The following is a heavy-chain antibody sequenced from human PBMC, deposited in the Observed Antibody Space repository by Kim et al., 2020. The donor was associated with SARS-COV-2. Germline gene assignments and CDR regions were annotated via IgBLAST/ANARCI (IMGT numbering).Heavy chain of an antibody. D-gene: IGHD3-22*01. V-gene: IGHV4-39*01. CDR3: ARHRSGYDSSGYYPDY. Sequence: SLKSRVTISVDTAKNQFSLKLSSVTAADTAVYYCARHRSGYDSSGYYPDYWGQGTLVTVSS. J-gene: IGHJ4*02.